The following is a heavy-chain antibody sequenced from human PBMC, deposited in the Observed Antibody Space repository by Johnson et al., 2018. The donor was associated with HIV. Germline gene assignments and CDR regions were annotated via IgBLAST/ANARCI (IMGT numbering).Heavy chain of an antibody. D-gene: IGHD4-23*01. CDR1: GFTFSNFA. CDR2: ISSDGTDK. V-gene: IGHV3-30*03. CDR3: ARATTVVTPRLGAFDI. Sequence: QVQLVESGGGVVQPGRSLRLSCAASGFTFSNFAMGWVRQAPGKGLEWVAFISSDGTDKNYADSVKGRFTISRDNSKNTLYLQMNSLRGEDTAVYYCARATTVVTPRLGAFDIWGQGTMVTVSS. J-gene: IGHJ3*02.